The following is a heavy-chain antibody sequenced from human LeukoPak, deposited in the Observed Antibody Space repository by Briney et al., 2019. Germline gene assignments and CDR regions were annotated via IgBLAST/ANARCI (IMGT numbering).Heavy chain of an antibody. CDR2: ISAYNGNT. CDR3: AGGCGSSWYYFPRDKKWFDP. J-gene: IGHJ5*02. D-gene: IGHD6-13*01. V-gene: IGHV1-18*01. CDR1: GYTFTSYG. Sequence: ASVKVSCKASGYTFTSYGISWVRQAPGQGLEWMGWISAYNGNTNYAQKLQGRVTMTTDTSTSTAYMELRSLRSDDTAVYYCAGGCGSSWYYFPRDKKWFDPWGQGTLVTVSS.